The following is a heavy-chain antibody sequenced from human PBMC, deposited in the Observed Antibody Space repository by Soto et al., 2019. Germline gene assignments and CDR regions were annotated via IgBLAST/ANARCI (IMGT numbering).Heavy chain of an antibody. CDR3: ARPLGWRDAFDV. V-gene: IGHV3-7*01. J-gene: IGHJ3*01. Sequence: GGSLRLSCAASGFTFSSYGMHWVRQAPGKGLEWVANIKQDGSDIYYVDSVKGRFTISRDNAKNSLYLQMNSLRAEDTAVYYCARPLGWRDAFDVWGQGTMVTVSS. D-gene: IGHD6-19*01. CDR2: IKQDGSDI. CDR1: GFTFSSYG.